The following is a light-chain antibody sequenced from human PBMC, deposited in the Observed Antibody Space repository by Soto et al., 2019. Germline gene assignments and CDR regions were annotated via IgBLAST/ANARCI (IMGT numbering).Light chain of an antibody. J-gene: IGKJ1*01. CDR3: QQYNDWPLT. CDR2: GAF. V-gene: IGKV3-15*01. Sequence: EIVMTQSPATLSVSPCERATLSCRASQSVSSNLAWYQQKPGQAPSLLIYGAFTRATGIPARFSGTGSGTEFTLTISSLQSEDFALYYCQQYNDWPLTFGQGTKVDIK. CDR1: QSVSSN.